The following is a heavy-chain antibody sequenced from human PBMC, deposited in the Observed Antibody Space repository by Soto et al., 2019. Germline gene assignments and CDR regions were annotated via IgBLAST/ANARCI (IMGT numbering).Heavy chain of an antibody. CDR1: GFTFSTYA. V-gene: IGHV3-23*01. J-gene: IGHJ4*02. CDR3: TKGGGSCCFDC. CDR2: ISGSGSRT. D-gene: IGHD2-15*01. Sequence: EVQLLESGGGLVQPGGSLILSCAASGFTFSTYAMSWVRQAPGKGLEWVSAISGSGSRTYYADSVKGRFTISRDNSKNTLYLQMNSLRAEDTAVYYCTKGGGSCCFDCWGQGTLVTVSS.